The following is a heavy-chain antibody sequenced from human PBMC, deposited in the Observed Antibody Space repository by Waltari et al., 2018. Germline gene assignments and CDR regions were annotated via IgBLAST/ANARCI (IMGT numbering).Heavy chain of an antibody. CDR3: ARTGTVLKRYNSPYDY. J-gene: IGHJ4*02. D-gene: IGHD6-13*01. CDR2: IIPIFGTA. V-gene: IGHV1-69*14. Sequence: QVQLVHSGAEVKKPRSSVNVSCKASGGTFSSYAISWVRQAPGQGLEWMGRIIPIFGTANYAQKFQGRVTSTADKSTSTAYMELSSLRSEDTAVYYCARTGTVLKRYNSPYDYWGQGTLVTVSS. CDR1: GGTFSSYA.